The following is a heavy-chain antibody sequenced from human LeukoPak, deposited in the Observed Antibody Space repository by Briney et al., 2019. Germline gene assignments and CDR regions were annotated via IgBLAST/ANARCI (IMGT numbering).Heavy chain of an antibody. CDR3: ARAITAVDSY. D-gene: IGHD6-13*01. CDR1: AFTFTIYW. J-gene: IGHJ4*02. V-gene: IGHV3-7*02. CDR2: IDEEGAEK. Sequence: GGSLRLSCAASAFTFTIYWMNWVRQAPGEGLEWVAGIDEEGAEKYYVESVKGGFTISRDNAKKYVYLQMNSLRADDTAVYYWARAITAVDSYWGQGTLVTVSS.